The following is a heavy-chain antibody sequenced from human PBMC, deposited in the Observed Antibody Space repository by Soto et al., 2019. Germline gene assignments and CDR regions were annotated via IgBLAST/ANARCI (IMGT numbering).Heavy chain of an antibody. D-gene: IGHD3-16*02. CDR1: GFTFSSYS. V-gene: IGHV3-48*01. J-gene: IGHJ4*02. CDR3: ARDLEGELSSRDY. CDR2: ISSSSSTI. Sequence: GGFLRLSCAASGFTFSSYSMNWVRQAPGKGLEWVSYISSSSSTIYYADSVKGRFTISRDNAKNSLYLQMNSLRAEDTAVYYCARDLEGELSSRDYWGQGT.